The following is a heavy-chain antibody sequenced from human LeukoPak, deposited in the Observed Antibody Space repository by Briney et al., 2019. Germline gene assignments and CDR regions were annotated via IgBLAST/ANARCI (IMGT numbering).Heavy chain of an antibody. V-gene: IGHV1-2*02. CDR3: ARDAALIVGATTLNWFDP. J-gene: IGHJ5*02. D-gene: IGHD1-26*01. CDR1: GYTFTGYY. CDR2: INPNSGGT. Sequence: GASVKVSCKASGYTFTGYYMHWVRQAPGQGLEWMRWINPNSGGTNYAQKFQGRVTMTRDTSISTAYIELSRLRSDDTAVYYCARDAALIVGATTLNWFDPRGQGTLVTVSS.